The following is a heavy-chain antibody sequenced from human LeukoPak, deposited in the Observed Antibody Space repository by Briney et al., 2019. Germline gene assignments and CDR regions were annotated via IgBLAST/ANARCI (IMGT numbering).Heavy chain of an antibody. CDR3: ARGAYAYSPDVFPPPY. J-gene: IGHJ4*02. CDR2: INPYSVGT. CDR1: GYTFIDFY. Sequence: ASVTVSCKASGYTFIDFYMHCVRQAPGQGLEWMGWINPYSVGTDYAQTFQGRVTIARDTSISTAYMELSRLTSDDTAVYYCARGAYAYSPDVFPPPYWGQGTLVTVSS. D-gene: IGHD2-21*01. V-gene: IGHV1-2*02.